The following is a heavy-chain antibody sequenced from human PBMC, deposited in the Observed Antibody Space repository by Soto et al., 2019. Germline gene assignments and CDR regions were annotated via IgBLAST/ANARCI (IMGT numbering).Heavy chain of an antibody. V-gene: IGHV4-59*12. CDR2: IHYSGTT. CDR3: ARGAECRGYCLKKFTWLDP. CDR1: GDSINSYF. J-gene: IGHJ5*02. Sequence: SETLSLTCAVSGDSINSYFWHWIRQPPGKGLEYIGYIHYSGTTKYNASLKSRATISLDASKNQFSLTLNSVTAADTAVYYCARGAECRGYCLKKFTWLDPWGQGTLVTVSS. D-gene: IGHD2-15*01.